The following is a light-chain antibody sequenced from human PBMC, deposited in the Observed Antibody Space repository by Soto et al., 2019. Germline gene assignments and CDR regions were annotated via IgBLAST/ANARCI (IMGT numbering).Light chain of an antibody. J-gene: IGKJ1*01. V-gene: IGKV3-15*01. CDR1: QTSYSN. CDR3: QQYDNWPWT. Sequence: IGMTQSPATLSGSPGERATLSCRASQTSYSNVAWYQQRPGQPPRLLIYRSSSRATGIPARFSGSGSGTEFTLTISSLQTEDFAVYYCQQYDNWPWTFGQGTKVDIK. CDR2: RSS.